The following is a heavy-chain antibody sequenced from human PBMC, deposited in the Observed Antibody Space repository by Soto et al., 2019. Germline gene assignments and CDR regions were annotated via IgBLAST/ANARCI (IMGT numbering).Heavy chain of an antibody. D-gene: IGHD3-16*01. CDR1: GYTFTSYY. Sequence: GASVKTSCRASGYTFTSYYMHWVRQAPGQGLEWMGIINPSGGSTSYAQKFQGRVTMTRDTSTSTVYMELSSLRSEDTAVYYCARDLAVTSARYYYYGMDVWGQGTTVTVSS. V-gene: IGHV1-46*01. CDR3: ARDLAVTSARYYYYGMDV. CDR2: INPSGGST. J-gene: IGHJ6*02.